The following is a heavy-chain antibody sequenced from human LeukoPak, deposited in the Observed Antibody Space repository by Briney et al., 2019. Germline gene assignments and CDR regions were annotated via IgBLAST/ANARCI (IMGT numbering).Heavy chain of an antibody. Sequence: GGSLRLSCAASGFTFSSYSMNWVRQAPGKGLEWVSSICSTSRCIFYADSVKGRFTISRDNAKSSPYLQMNDLRAEDTAVYYCARSSYSSSSSVWGQGTMVTVSS. J-gene: IGHJ3*01. CDR3: ARSSYSSSSSV. CDR2: ICSTSRCI. V-gene: IGHV3-21*01. D-gene: IGHD6-6*01. CDR1: GFTFSSYS.